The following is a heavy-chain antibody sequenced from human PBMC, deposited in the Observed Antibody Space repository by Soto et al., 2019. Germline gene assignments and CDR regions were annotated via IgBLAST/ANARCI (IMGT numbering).Heavy chain of an antibody. D-gene: IGHD3-16*02. V-gene: IGHV4-39*01. CDR3: ARQYDYVWGSYLPSGRPRSHLTYGMDV. J-gene: IGHJ6*02. CDR2: IYYSGST. Sequence: GREVEGIGSIYYSGSTYYNPSLKSRVTISVDTSKNQFSLNLSSVTAADTAVYYCARQYDYVWGSYLPSGRPRSHLTYGMDVWGQATTVSVSS.